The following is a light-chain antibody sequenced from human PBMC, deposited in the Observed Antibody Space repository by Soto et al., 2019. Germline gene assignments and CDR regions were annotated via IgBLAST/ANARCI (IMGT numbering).Light chain of an antibody. Sequence: DIQMTQSPSSLSASVGDRDTITCRASQGISNYLAWYQQKPGKVPKLLIYAASTLQSGVPSRFSGSGSGTDSTLPIRSLQPEDVATYYCQEYDGSLIYTFGEGTKLEIK. CDR2: AAS. CDR1: QGISNY. V-gene: IGKV1-27*01. J-gene: IGKJ2*01. CDR3: QEYDGSLIYT.